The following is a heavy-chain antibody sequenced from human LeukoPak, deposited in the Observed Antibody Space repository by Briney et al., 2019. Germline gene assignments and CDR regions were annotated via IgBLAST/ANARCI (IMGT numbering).Heavy chain of an antibody. D-gene: IGHD3-22*01. CDR2: IIPIFGTA. CDR1: GYTFTGYY. J-gene: IGHJ4*02. Sequence: SVKVSCKASGYTFTGYYMHWVRQAPGQGLEWMGWIIPIFGTANYAQKFQGRATITADESTSTAYMELSSLRSEDTAVYYCAREGTNYYDSSGPDDYWGQGTLVTVSS. V-gene: IGHV1-69*13. CDR3: AREGTNYYDSSGPDDY.